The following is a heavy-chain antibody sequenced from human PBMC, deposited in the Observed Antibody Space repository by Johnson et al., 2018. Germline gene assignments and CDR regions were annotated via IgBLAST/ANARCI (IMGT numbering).Heavy chain of an antibody. CDR3: AQGLYDSSGYLNDAVEI. V-gene: IGHV3-9*01. D-gene: IGHD3-22*01. CDR2: ISWHSGII. Sequence: VQLVQSGGVVVQPGDSLRLSCAASGFTFDDYAMHWVRPAPGKGLEWVSGISWHSGIIGYADYVMGRFTISRDNAKNSLYRRMTSLGAEATALYYGAQGLYDSSGYLNDAVEIWGQGTMVTVSS. J-gene: IGHJ3*02. CDR1: GFTFDDYA.